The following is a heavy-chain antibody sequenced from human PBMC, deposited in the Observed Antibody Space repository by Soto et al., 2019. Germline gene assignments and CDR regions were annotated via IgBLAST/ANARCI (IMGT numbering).Heavy chain of an antibody. Sequence: QVQLVESGGGVVQPGRSLRLSCAASGFTFSSYGMHWVRQAPGKGLEWVAVISYDGSNKYYADSVKGRFTISRDNSKNTLYLQMNSLRAEDTAVYYCAKLSGIDAIDYWGQGTLVTVSS. J-gene: IGHJ4*02. D-gene: IGHD3-10*01. CDR2: ISYDGSNK. V-gene: IGHV3-30*18. CDR1: GFTFSSYG. CDR3: AKLSGIDAIDY.